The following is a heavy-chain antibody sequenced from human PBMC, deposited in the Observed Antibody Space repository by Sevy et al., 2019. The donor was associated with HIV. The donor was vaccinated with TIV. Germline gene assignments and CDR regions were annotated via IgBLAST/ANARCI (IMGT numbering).Heavy chain of an antibody. CDR1: GFTFTSYS. J-gene: IGHJ4*02. D-gene: IGHD3-10*01. CDR3: ARSTYYYASGTFRESDF. Sequence: GGSLRVSCAASGFTFTSYSMTWFRQAPGRGLEWVSSISKHSNYIYYASSVEGRFTISRDNAQDSLYLQMTSLRAEDTGLYSCARSTYYYASGTFRESDFRGQGTLVTVSS. V-gene: IGHV3-21*01. CDR2: ISKHSNYI.